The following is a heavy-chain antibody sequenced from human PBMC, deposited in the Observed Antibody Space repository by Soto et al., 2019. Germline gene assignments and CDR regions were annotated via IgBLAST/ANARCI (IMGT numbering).Heavy chain of an antibody. J-gene: IGHJ6*02. CDR3: ARIVVVPAAIWGGYYYNGMDV. Sequence: EVQLVESGGGLVKPGGSLRLSCAASGFTFSSYSMNWVRQAPGKGLEWVSSISSSSSYIYYADSVKGRFTISRDNEKNPRYRQMNSLRAEDTAVYYCARIVVVPAAIWGGYYYNGMDVWGQGTPVTVS. V-gene: IGHV3-21*01. CDR1: GFTFSSYS. D-gene: IGHD2-2*02. CDR2: ISSSSSYI.